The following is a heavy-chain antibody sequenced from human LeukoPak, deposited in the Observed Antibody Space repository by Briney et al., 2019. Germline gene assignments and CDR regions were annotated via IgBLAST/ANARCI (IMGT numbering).Heavy chain of an antibody. J-gene: IGHJ3*02. CDR1: GDSISSYS. D-gene: IGHD2-21*02. Sequence: SETLSLTCTVSGDSISSYSWSWIRQPPGKGLEWIGYIYYSGSTYYNPSLKSRVTISVDTSKNQFSLKLSSVTAADTAVYYCARDHDFEDLRAFDIWGQGTMATVSS. V-gene: IGHV4-30-4*01. CDR2: IYYSGST. CDR3: ARDHDFEDLRAFDI.